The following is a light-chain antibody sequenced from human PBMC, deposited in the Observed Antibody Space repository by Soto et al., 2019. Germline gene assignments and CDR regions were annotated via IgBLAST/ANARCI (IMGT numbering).Light chain of an antibody. V-gene: IGKV3-15*01. CDR2: GAS. J-gene: IGKJ1*01. CDR3: QQYNNWPWT. CDR1: QGVSSN. Sequence: EIVMTQSPATLSVSPGERATLSCRASQGVSSNLAWYQQKPGQAPRLLIYGASTRATGIPARFSGSGSGTEVTLTISSLQSEDFALYYCQQYNNWPWTFGQGTKVEIK.